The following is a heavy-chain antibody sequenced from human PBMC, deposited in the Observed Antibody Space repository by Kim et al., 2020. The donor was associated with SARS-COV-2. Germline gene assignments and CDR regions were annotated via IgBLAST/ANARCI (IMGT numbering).Heavy chain of an antibody. CDR1: GFTFSSYG. D-gene: IGHD1-1*01. V-gene: IGHV3-30*18. CDR3: ANMQPTNWNDVTDRPVDAFDI. CDR2: ISYDGSNK. Sequence: GGSLRLSCAASGFTFSSYGMHWVRQAPGKGLEWVAVISYDGSNKYYADSVKGRFTISRDNSKNTLYLQMNSLRAEDTAVYYCANMQPTNWNDVTDRPVDAFDICGQGTMVTVSS. J-gene: IGHJ3*02.